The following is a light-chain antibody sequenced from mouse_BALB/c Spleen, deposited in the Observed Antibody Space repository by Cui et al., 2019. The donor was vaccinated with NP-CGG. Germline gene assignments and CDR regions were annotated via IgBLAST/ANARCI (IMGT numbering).Light chain of an antibody. CDR1: TGAVTTSNY. Sequence: AVVTQASALTTSPGETVTLTCRSGTGAVTTSNYANWVQEKPDHLFTGLIGGTNNRAPGVPARFSGSLIGDKAALTITGAQTEDEAIYFCALWYSNHWVFGGGTKLTVL. CDR3: ALWYSNHWV. V-gene: IGLV1*01. J-gene: IGLJ1*01. CDR2: GTN.